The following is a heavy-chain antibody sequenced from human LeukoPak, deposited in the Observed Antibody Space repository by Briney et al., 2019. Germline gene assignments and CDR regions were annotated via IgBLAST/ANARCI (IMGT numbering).Heavy chain of an antibody. CDR1: GGSISNSGYY. V-gene: IGHV4-39*01. D-gene: IGHD3-22*01. CDR3: AKTYYYDPFDF. Sequence: SETLSLTCTVSGGSISNSGYYWGWIRQPPGKGLEWIGNIYYSGSTYYNPSHKSRVTISVDTSKNQFSLKLSSVTAADTAVYYCAKTYYYDPFDFWGQGTLVTVSS. J-gene: IGHJ4*02. CDR2: IYYSGST.